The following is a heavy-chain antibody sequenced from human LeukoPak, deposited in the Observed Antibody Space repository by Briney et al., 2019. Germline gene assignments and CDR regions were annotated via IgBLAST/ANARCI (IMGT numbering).Heavy chain of an antibody. V-gene: IGHV3-21*01. CDR2: ISSSSSYI. Sequence: PGGSLRLSCVGSGFTFSTYSMNWVRQAPGKGLEWVSSISSSSSYIDYADSVKGRFTISRDNAKNSVYLQLNSLRVEDTAVYYCAVDKGYNRFDPWGQGTLVSVSS. CDR3: AVDKGYNRFDP. J-gene: IGHJ5*02. D-gene: IGHD5-12*01. CDR1: GFTFSTYS.